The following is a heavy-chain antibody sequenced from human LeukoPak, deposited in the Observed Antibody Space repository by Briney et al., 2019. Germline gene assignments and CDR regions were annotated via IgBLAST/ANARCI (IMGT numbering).Heavy chain of an antibody. Sequence: GGSLRLSCAASGFTFTKYWMTWVRQAPGKGLEWVGNIKQDGSDKNCMDSVKGRFTISRDNTKNSVYLQMSSLRAEDTAVYYCAREVWGPEYWGQGTLVTVSS. J-gene: IGHJ4*02. D-gene: IGHD1-14*01. CDR3: AREVWGPEY. V-gene: IGHV3-7*01. CDR1: GFTFTKYW. CDR2: IKQDGSDK.